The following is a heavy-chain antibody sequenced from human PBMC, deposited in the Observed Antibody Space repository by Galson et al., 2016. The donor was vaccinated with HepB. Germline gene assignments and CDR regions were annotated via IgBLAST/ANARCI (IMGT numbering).Heavy chain of an antibody. CDR3: AREGLQWFGELLGY. CDR2: IYHSGST. J-gene: IGHJ4*02. V-gene: IGHV4-38-2*02. D-gene: IGHD3-10*01. CDR1: GYSISSAYY. Sequence: ETLSLTCSVSGYSISSAYYWGWIRQSPGKGLEWIGSIYHSGSTYYNPSLRSRVTISIDTSKNQFSLKLSSVTAADTAVYYCAREGLQWFGELLGYWGQGTLVTVSS.